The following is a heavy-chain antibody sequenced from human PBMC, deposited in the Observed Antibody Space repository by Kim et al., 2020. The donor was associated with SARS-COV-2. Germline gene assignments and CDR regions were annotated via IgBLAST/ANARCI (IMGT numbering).Heavy chain of an antibody. J-gene: IGHJ4*02. V-gene: IGHV1-3*01. D-gene: IGHD4-4*01. Sequence: KTKYSQKCQGRDTITRDTSANTAYRDLRSLTFEDTAIYYCARDMNPTVYDYWGQGTLVTVSS. CDR3: ARDMNPTVYDY. CDR2: KT.